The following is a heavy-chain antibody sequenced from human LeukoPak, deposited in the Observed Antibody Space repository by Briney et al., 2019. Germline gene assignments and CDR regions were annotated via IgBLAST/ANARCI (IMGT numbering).Heavy chain of an antibody. J-gene: IGHJ4*02. CDR1: GGSISGYY. Sequence: SETLSLTCAVSGGSISGYYWSWIRQPPGKGLEWIGYIYYSGSTNYNPSLKSRITISVDTSKNQFSLKLSSVTAADTAVYYCARLRGNYFPDYWGQGTLVTVSS. V-gene: IGHV4-59*01. D-gene: IGHD4-11*01. CDR3: ARLRGNYFPDY. CDR2: IYYSGST.